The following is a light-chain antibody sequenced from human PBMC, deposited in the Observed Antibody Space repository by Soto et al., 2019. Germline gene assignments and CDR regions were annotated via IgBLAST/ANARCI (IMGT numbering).Light chain of an antibody. CDR2: EVS. CDR3: SSYTISSRGV. V-gene: IGLV2-14*01. J-gene: IGLJ1*01. Sequence: QSVLTQPASVSGSPGQSITISCTGTSSDVGGYNYVSWYQQHPGKAPKLMIYEVSNRPSGVSNRFSGSKSGNTASLTISGLQAEDEADYYCSSYTISSRGVFGTGTKLTVL. CDR1: SSDVGGYNY.